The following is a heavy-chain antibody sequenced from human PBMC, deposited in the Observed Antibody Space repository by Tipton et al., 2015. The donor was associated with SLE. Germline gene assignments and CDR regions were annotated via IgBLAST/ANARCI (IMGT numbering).Heavy chain of an antibody. Sequence: TLSLTCAVYGGSFSGYHWPWIRQPPGQGLEWIGEIADTGSPNYNPSLKSRVTISLDTSKSQFSLKLRSVTAADTAVYYCAGAWQGYCSGGTCYVLDYWGQGTLVTVSS. V-gene: IGHV4-34*01. CDR2: IADTGSP. D-gene: IGHD2-15*01. J-gene: IGHJ4*02. CDR3: AGAWQGYCSGGTCYVLDY. CDR1: GGSFSGYH.